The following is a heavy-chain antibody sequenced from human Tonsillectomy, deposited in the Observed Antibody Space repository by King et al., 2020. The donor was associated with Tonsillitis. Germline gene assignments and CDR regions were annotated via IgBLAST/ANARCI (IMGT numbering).Heavy chain of an antibody. V-gene: IGHV3-20*04. CDR1: GFAFDDYG. CDR3: ARDVSISRWFGWNFWFDP. Sequence: VQLVESGGGVIRPGGSLRLSCEASGFAFDDYGMNWVRQAPGKGLEWVSGIDWDGTNTGYADSVKGRFTISRDNAKNSLFLQLNSLRAEDTAFYYCARDVSISRWFGWNFWFDPRGQGTLVTVSS. D-gene: IGHD3-10*01. J-gene: IGHJ5*02. CDR2: IDWDGTNT.